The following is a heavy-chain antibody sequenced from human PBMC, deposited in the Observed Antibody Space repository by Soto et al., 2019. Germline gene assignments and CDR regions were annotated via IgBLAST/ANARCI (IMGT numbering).Heavy chain of an antibody. V-gene: IGHV4-59*08. CDR3: ARHSRGSGSYHCDS. D-gene: IGHD3-10*01. CDR2: IYYSGDT. CDR1: GGSFTNYY. J-gene: IGHJ4*02. Sequence: PSETLSLTCTVSGGSFTNYYWSWIRQAPGKGLEWIGYIYYSGDTNYNPSLESRVTISVDTSKNQFSLRLTSVTAADTAVYYCARHSRGSGSYHCDSWGQGTQVTVSS.